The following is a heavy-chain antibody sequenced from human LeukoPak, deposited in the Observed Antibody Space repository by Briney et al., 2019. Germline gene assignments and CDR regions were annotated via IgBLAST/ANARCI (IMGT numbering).Heavy chain of an antibody. CDR2: IIPILSTA. D-gene: IGHD2-21*02. CDR3: AGHVVVTAVGYYYYYYMDV. CDR1: GGTFSSYT. J-gene: IGHJ6*03. Sequence: SVKVSCKASGGTFSSYTISWVRQAPGQGLEWMGRIIPILSTANYAQKFQGRVTITTDESTSTAYMELSSLRSEDTAVYYCAGHVVVTAVGYYYYYYMDVWGKGTTVTVSS. V-gene: IGHV1-69*16.